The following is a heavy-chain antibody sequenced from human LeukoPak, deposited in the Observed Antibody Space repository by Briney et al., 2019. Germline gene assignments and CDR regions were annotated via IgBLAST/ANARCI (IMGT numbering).Heavy chain of an antibody. CDR3: AREYCSSTSCYIDY. J-gene: IGHJ4*02. CDR1: GGSISSGDYY. CDR2: IYYSGST. D-gene: IGHD2-2*02. V-gene: IGHV4-30-4*08. Sequence: PSQTLSLTCTVSGGSISSGDYYWSWIRQPPGKGLEWIGYIYYSGSTYYNPSLKSRVTISVDTSKNQFSLKLSSVTAADTAVYYCAREYCSSTSCYIDYWGQGTLVTVSS.